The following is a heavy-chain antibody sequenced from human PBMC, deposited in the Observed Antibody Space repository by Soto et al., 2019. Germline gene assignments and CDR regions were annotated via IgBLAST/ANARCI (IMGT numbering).Heavy chain of an antibody. CDR3: ARGWSAAIKAH. Sequence: PSETLSLTCAVYGGSFSGYYWSWIRQPPGKGLEWIGEINHSGSTNYNPSLKSRVTISVDTSKNQFSLKLSSVTAADTAVYYCARGWSAAIKAHWGQGTLVTVSS. V-gene: IGHV4-34*01. J-gene: IGHJ4*02. D-gene: IGHD2-2*01. CDR2: INHSGST. CDR1: GGSFSGYY.